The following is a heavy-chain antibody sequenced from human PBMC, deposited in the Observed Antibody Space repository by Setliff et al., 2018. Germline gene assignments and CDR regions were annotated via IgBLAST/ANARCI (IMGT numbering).Heavy chain of an antibody. D-gene: IGHD3-22*01. Sequence: PSETLSLTCTVSGGSMTYYYWSWIRQPPWKGLEWIGEINHSGSANYNPSLKSRVTISLDTSKNQFSLKLSSVTAADTAVYYCARGDYYDSSAYSPDTFDIWGQGTMVTVSS. V-gene: IGHV4-34*01. CDR3: ARGDYYDSSAYSPDTFDI. CDR2: INHSGSA. CDR1: GGSMTYYY. J-gene: IGHJ3*02.